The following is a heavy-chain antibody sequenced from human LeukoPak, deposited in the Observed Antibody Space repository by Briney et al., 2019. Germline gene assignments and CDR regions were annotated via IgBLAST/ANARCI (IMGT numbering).Heavy chain of an antibody. CDR2: IKSKTDGGTT. D-gene: IGHD1-1*01. V-gene: IGHV3-15*01. Sequence: GGSLRLSCAASGFTFSNAWMNWVRQAPGKGLEWVGRIKSKTDGGTTDYAAPVKGRFTISRDDSKDTLYLQMNSLKTEDTAVYYCTTAAGTYERRGYFDLWGRGTLVTVSS. CDR1: GFTFSNAW. J-gene: IGHJ2*01. CDR3: TTAAGTYERRGYFDL.